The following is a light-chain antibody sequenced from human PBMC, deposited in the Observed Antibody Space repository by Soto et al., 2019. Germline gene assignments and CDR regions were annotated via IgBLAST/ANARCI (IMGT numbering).Light chain of an antibody. CDR1: SSDIGTYNL. CDR3: CSYAGSGTFV. CDR2: EDS. Sequence: QSALTQPASVSGSPGQSITISCTGSSSDIGTYNLVSWYQQYPGKAPKVMIYEDSKRPSGVSTRFSGSKSGNTASLTISGLQAEDEAEYYCCSYAGSGTFVFGAGPKVSVL. J-gene: IGLJ1*01. V-gene: IGLV2-23*01.